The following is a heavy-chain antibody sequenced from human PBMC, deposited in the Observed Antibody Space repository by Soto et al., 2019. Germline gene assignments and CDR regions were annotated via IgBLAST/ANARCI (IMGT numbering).Heavy chain of an antibody. CDR2: ILVDGRA. J-gene: IGHJ3*02. CDR3: AKATATGGGAFDI. CDR1: GFICSSYD. D-gene: IGHD2-8*02. V-gene: IGHV3-23*01. Sequence: GGSLRLSCAASGFICSSYDMSWVRQAPGKGLEWVSTILVDGRAFYVDSVKGRFTISRDSSQNTVYLQMNSLTVGDTALYYCAKATATGGGAFDICGQGTMVTVSS.